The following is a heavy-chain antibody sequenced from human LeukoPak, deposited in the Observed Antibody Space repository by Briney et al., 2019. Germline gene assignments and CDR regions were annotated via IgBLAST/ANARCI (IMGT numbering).Heavy chain of an antibody. CDR2: IYYSGST. Sequence: PSETLSLTCTVSDGSISSSSYYWSWIRQPPGKGLEWIGYIYYSGSTNYNPSLKSRVTISVDTSKNQFSLKRSSVTAADTAVYYCARDRPGPSSSWPPDYYYYGMDVWGQGTTVTVSS. CDR3: ARDRPGPSSSWPPDYYYYGMDV. CDR1: DGSISSSSYY. J-gene: IGHJ6*02. D-gene: IGHD6-13*01. V-gene: IGHV4-61*01.